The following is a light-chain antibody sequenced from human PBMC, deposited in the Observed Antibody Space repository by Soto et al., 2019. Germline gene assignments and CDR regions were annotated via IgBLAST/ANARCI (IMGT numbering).Light chain of an antibody. CDR3: QQTYSRRT. V-gene: IGKV1-39*01. J-gene: IGKJ2*01. Sequence: DIQMTQSPSSLSASVGDRVTITCRASQSIRSYLNWYQQKPGKAPKLLIYAASSLQSGVPSRFSGSGSGTDFTLTISSLQPEDFATYYCQQTYSRRTFGQGTKLEIK. CDR1: QSIRSY. CDR2: AAS.